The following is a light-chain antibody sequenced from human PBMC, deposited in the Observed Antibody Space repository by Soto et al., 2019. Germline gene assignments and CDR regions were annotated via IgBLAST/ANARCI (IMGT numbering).Light chain of an antibody. CDR1: SSDVGSYNF. CDR3: SSYTSSSTLVV. Sequence: QSVLTQPASVSGSPGQSITISCTGTSSDVGSYNFVSWYQHHPGKAPKLMISEVSNRPSGVSNRFSGRKSGNTASLTISGLQAEDEADYYCSSYTSSSTLVVFGGGTQLTVL. V-gene: IGLV2-14*01. J-gene: IGLJ2*01. CDR2: EVS.